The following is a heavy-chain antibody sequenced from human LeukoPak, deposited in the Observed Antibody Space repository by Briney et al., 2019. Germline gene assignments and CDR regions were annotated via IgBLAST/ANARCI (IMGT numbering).Heavy chain of an antibody. Sequence: SETLSLTCAVYGVSFSGYYWSWTRQPPGKGLEWIGEINHSGSTNYTPSLKSRVTISVNTSKNQFSLKLSYVTAADTAVYYCARYPFERATGTTGCYYWGQGTLVSVSS. J-gene: IGHJ4*02. CDR3: ARYPFERATGTTGCYY. V-gene: IGHV4-34*01. CDR2: INHSGST. D-gene: IGHD1-1*01. CDR1: GVSFSGYY.